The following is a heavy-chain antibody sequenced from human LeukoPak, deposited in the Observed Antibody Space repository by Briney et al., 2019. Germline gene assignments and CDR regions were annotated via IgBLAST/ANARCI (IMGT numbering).Heavy chain of an antibody. CDR2: ISAYNGNT. CDR1: GYTFTSYG. D-gene: IGHD2-8*01. CDR3: ARARVEDIVLVVYARWFDP. V-gene: IGHV1-18*01. J-gene: IGHJ5*02. Sequence: ASVKVSCKASGYTFTSYGISWVRQAPGQGLEWMGWISAYNGNTNYAQKLQGRVTMTTDTSTSTAYMELRSLRSDDTAVYYCARARVEDIVLVVYARWFDPWGQGTLVTVSS.